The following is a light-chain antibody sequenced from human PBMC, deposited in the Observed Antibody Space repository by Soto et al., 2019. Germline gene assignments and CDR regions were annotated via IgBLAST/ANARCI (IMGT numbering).Light chain of an antibody. V-gene: IGKV3-20*01. J-gene: IGKJ5*01. CDR2: GAS. Sequence: EIVFTQSPGTLSFSPGERATLFCRVSQSVSGRLAWYQQRPGQAPRLLISGASSRATGIPDRFSGSGSGTDFTLTISRLEPEDFALYYCQQYAHSTPISFGQGTRLET. CDR1: QSVSGR. CDR3: QQYAHSTPIS.